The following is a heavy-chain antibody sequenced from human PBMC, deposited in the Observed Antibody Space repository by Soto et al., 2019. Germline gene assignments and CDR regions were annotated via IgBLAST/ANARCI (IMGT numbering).Heavy chain of an antibody. Sequence: SETLSLTCTVSGGSISSYYWSWIRQPPGKGLEWIGYIYYSGSTNYNPSLKSRVTISVDTSKNQFSLKLSSVTAADTAVYYCARHGTELYCSSTSCQTLYSWFDPWGQGTLVTVSS. CDR2: IYYSGST. J-gene: IGHJ5*02. CDR1: GGSISSYY. D-gene: IGHD2-2*01. CDR3: ARHGTELYCSSTSCQTLYSWFDP. V-gene: IGHV4-59*08.